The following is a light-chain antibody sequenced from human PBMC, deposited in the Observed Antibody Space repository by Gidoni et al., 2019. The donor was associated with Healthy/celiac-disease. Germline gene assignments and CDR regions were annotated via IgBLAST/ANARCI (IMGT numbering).Light chain of an antibody. V-gene: IGKV3-11*01. J-gene: IGKJ4*01. Sequence: VLTQPPATLPLSPGERPTLSCRASQSVSSYCAWYQQKPGQAPRLLIYDASNSATGIPARISGSGSATNFTLTISSLEPEDFAVYYCQQRSNWPPLTFGGGTKVEIK. CDR3: QQRSNWPPLT. CDR1: QSVSSY. CDR2: DAS.